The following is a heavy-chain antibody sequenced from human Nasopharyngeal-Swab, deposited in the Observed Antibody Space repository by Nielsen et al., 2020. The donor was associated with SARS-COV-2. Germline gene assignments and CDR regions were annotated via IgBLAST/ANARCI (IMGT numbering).Heavy chain of an antibody. V-gene: IGHV6-1*01. CDR2: TYYRSKWYT. Sequence: WIRQSPSRGLGWLGRTYYRSKWYTDYAISVKSRITLNRDTSKNQFSLQLDSVTPEDTAVYYCARGDYYYGMDVWGQGTAVTVSS. J-gene: IGHJ6*02. CDR3: ARGDYYYGMDV.